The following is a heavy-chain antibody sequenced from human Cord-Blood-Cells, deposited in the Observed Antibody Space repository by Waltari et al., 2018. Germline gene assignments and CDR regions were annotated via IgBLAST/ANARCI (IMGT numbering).Heavy chain of an antibody. J-gene: IGHJ4*02. D-gene: IGHD3-3*02. Sequence: EVQLVESGGGLVKPGGSLRLSCAASGLTFSNAWMSWVCQAPGNGLEWVGHIKSKTDGGTTDYATPVKGRFNIARDDSKSTLYLQMNSLKTEDTAVYYCTTSFSLAYWGQGTLVTVSS. V-gene: IGHV3-15*01. CDR1: GLTFSNAW. CDR2: IKSKTDGGTT. CDR3: TTSFSLAY.